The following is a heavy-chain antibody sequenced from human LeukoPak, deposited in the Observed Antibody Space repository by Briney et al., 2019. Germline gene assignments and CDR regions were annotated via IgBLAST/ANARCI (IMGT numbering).Heavy chain of an antibody. CDR1: GYTLTELS. CDR2: FDPEDGET. V-gene: IGHV1-24*01. D-gene: IGHD6-19*01. J-gene: IGHJ4*02. Sequence: ASVKVSCKVSGYTLTELSMHWVRQAPGKGREWMGGFDPEDGETIYAQKFQGRVTMTEDTSTDTAYMELSSLRSEDTAVYYCATALVYSSGHDYWGQGTLVTVSS. CDR3: ATALVYSSGHDY.